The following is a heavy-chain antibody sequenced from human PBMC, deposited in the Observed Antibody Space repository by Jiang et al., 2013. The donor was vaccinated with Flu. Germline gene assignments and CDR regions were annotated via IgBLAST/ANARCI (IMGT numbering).Heavy chain of an antibody. CDR3: ARVSSGYYVSWFDP. V-gene: IGHV4-34*01. Sequence: GSTNYNPSLKSRVTISVDTSKNQFSLKLSSVTAADTAVYYCARVSSGYYVSWFDPWGQGTLVTVSS. D-gene: IGHD3-22*01. CDR2: GST. J-gene: IGHJ5*02.